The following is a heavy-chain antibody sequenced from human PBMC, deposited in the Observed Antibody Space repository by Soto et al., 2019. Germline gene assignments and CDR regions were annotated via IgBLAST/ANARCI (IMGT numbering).Heavy chain of an antibody. CDR3: ARDHNDYGDYGGGVTYYGMDV. D-gene: IGHD4-17*01. CDR1: GGSVSSGSYY. Sequence: SETLSLTXTVSGGSVSSGSYYWSWIRQSPGKGLEWIGYVSSSGSPNYNPSLKSRVTISVDTSENQFSLRLTSVTAADTAVYYCARDHNDYGDYGGGVTYYGMDVWGQGTTVTVSS. J-gene: IGHJ6*02. CDR2: VSSSGSP. V-gene: IGHV4-61*01.